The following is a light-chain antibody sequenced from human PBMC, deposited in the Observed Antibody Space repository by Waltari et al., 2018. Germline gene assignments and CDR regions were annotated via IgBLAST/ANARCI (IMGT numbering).Light chain of an antibody. CDR2: GAS. V-gene: IGKV3-20*01. CDR1: QSVSSSY. Sequence: DIVLTQSPGTLSLSPGERATLSCRASQSVSSSYLAWYQQQPGQAPRLLIYGASTRATGIPDRFSGSGSGADFTLTISSLEPEDFAVYYCQQYGSSPRTFGGGTKVEIK. CDR3: QQYGSSPRT. J-gene: IGKJ4*01.